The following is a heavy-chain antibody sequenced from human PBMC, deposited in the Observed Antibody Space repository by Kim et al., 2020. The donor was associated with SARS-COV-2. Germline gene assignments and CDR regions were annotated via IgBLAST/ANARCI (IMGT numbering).Heavy chain of an antibody. D-gene: IGHD1-26*01. V-gene: IGHV3-7*01. Sequence: QDGGDKFYVHSVKRRFTISRDNAKKSLYLQMNSLSAEDTAVYYCARKWDPGGQGTLVPVSS. J-gene: IGHJ5*02. CDR2: QDGGDK. CDR3: ARKWDP.